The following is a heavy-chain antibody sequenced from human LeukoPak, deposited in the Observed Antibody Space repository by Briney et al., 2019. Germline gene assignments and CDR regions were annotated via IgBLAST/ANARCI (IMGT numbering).Heavy chain of an antibody. CDR2: IYTTGRT. CDR1: GGSISSYY. D-gene: IGHD3-10*01. Sequence: PSETLSLTCTVSGGSISSYYWSWIRQSAARGLEWIGRIYTTGRTNYNASLKSRVIMSVDTSNNQFSLKLSSVTAADTAVYYCARDLPSYYYDSGNMFDPWGQGILVTVSS. V-gene: IGHV4-4*07. J-gene: IGHJ5*02. CDR3: ARDLPSYYYDSGNMFDP.